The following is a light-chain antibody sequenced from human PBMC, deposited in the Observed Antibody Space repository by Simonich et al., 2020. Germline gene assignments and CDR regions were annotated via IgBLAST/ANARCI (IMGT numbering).Light chain of an antibody. CDR3: QQLNSYPWT. V-gene: IGKV1-13*02. Sequence: AIQLTQSPSSLSASVGDRVTITCRASQGISSALAWYQQKPGKAPKLLIYDASSLESGVPSRFSGSGSGTEFTLTISSLQPEDFATYYCQQLNSYPWTFGQGTKVEIK. CDR2: DAS. J-gene: IGKJ1*01. CDR1: QGISSA.